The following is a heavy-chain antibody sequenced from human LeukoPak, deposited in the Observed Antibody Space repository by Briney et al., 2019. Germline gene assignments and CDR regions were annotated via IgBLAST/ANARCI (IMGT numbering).Heavy chain of an antibody. CDR3: ARETPYGSGSYPFDY. V-gene: IGHV4-39*07. CDR2: ILYTGST. Sequence: PSETLSLTCTVSGGSISSSSYYWGWIRQPPGKGLEWIGSILYTGSTSYNPSLKSRVSISVDTSKNQFSLKLSSVTAADTAVYYCARETPYGSGSYPFDYWGQGILVTVSS. CDR1: GGSISSSSYY. J-gene: IGHJ4*02. D-gene: IGHD3-10*01.